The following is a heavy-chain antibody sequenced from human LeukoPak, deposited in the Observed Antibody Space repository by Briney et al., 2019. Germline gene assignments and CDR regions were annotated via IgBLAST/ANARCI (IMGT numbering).Heavy chain of an antibody. J-gene: IGHJ6*03. Sequence: QPGGSLRLSCAASGFTFSNYGMSWVRQPPGKGLEWVSGMSGSGGSTYYADSVKGRFTISRDNSKNTLYLQMNSLRAEDTAVYYCARVSSSRRYTHYYYYYYMDVWGKGTTVTVSS. V-gene: IGHV3-23*01. D-gene: IGHD6-13*01. CDR3: ARVSSSRRYTHYYYYYYMDV. CDR1: GFTFSNYG. CDR2: MSGSGGST.